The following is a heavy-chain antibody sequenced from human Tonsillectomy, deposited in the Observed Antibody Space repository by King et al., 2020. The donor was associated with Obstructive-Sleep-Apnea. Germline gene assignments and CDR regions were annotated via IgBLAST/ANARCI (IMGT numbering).Heavy chain of an antibody. D-gene: IGHD5-12*01. CDR1: GYSFTSYW. J-gene: IGHJ4*02. V-gene: IGHV5-51*01. Sequence: VQLVQSGAEVKKPGESLKISCKGSGYSFTSYWIGWVRQMPGKGLEWMGIIYPGDSDTRYSPSFRGHGTMSADKSRTTAYLQWSSLKASDTAMYYCGRPRSGYDDPFDYWGQGTLVTVSS. CDR2: IYPGDSDT. CDR3: GRPRSGYDDPFDY.